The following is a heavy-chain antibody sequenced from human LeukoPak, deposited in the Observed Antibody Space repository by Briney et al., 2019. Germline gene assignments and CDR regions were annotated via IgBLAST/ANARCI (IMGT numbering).Heavy chain of an antibody. Sequence: GSLRLSCAASGFTFSSYSMNWVRQAPGKGLQWIGNVYYTGSINYNPSLTGRVSISVDTSKNQISLRLTSVTAADTAMYHCARVSLGTGAYFFDYWGQGTLVTVSS. CDR1: GFTFSSYS. CDR2: VYYTGSI. J-gene: IGHJ4*02. V-gene: IGHV4-59*01. D-gene: IGHD3/OR15-3a*01. CDR3: ARVSLGTGAYFFDY.